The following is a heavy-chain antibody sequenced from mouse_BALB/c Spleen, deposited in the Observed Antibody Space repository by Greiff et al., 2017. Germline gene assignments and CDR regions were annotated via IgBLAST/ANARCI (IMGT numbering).Heavy chain of an antibody. Sequence: DVKLVESGGGLVQPGGSLKLSCAASGFTFSSYGMSWVRQTPDKRLELVATINSNGGSTYYPDSVKGRFTISRDNAKNTLYLQMSSLKSEDTAMYYCARDKTWGGYPFAYWGQGTLVTVSA. CDR2: INSNGGST. J-gene: IGHJ3*01. CDR1: GFTFSSYG. V-gene: IGHV5-6-3*01. CDR3: ARDKTWGGYPFAY. D-gene: IGHD3-1*01.